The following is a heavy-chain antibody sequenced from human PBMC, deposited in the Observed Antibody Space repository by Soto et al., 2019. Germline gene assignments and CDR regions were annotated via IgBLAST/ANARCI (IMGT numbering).Heavy chain of an antibody. CDR3: ARVKYYDISGGLSPPDD. V-gene: IGHV4-59*01. D-gene: IGHD3-9*01. CDR2: MYYSGRT. J-gene: IGHJ4*02. CDR1: GGSISSYY. Sequence: QVQLQESGPGLVKPSETLSLTCTVSGGSISSYYWSWIRQPPGKGLEWIGYMYYSGRTNYNPSLQRPVTISVGTPKTQFSLKLSSVTAADTAVYYCARVKYYDISGGLSPPDDWGQGTLVTVSS.